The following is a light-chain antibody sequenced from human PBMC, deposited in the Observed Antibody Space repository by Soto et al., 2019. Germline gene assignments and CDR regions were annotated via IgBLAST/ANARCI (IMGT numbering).Light chain of an antibody. CDR2: GAS. J-gene: IGKJ2*01. CDR3: QQYGDSLFT. CDR1: QSVSSTY. V-gene: IGKV3-20*01. Sequence: VLTQSPGTLSLSPGERATLSCRASQSVSSTYLAWYQHRPGQAPRLLTYGASRKATGIPDRFSGSGSGTDFTLTISRLEREDFAVYYCQQYGDSLFTFGQGTKVDIK.